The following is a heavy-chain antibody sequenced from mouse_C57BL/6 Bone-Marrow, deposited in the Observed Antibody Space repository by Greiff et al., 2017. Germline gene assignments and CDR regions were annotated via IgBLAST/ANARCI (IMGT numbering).Heavy chain of an antibody. CDR3: ARDLFAY. V-gene: IGHV1-81*01. Sequence: QVQLKESGAELARPGASVKLSCKASGYTFTSYGISWVKQRPGQGLEWIGEIYPRSGNTYYNEKFKGKATLTADKSSSTAYMELRSLTSEDSAVYFCARDLFAYWGQGTLVTVSA. CDR2: IYPRSGNT. CDR1: GYTFTSYG. J-gene: IGHJ3*01.